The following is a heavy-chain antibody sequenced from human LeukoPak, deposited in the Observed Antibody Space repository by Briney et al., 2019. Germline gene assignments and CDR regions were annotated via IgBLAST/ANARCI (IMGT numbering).Heavy chain of an antibody. D-gene: IGHD5-18*01. Sequence: PGGSLRLSCAASIFTFSSYEMNWVRQAPGKGLEWVSYISSSGRTIFYAHSVKGRFTISRDNAKNSLYLQMNSLRAEDTAVYYCARETAPDAFDIWGQGTIV. J-gene: IGHJ3*02. V-gene: IGHV3-48*03. CDR2: ISSSGRTI. CDR3: ARETAPDAFDI. CDR1: IFTFSSYE.